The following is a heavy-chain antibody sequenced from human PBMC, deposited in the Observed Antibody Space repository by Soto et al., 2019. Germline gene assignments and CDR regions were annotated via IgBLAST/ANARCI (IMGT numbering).Heavy chain of an antibody. J-gene: IGHJ5*02. V-gene: IGHV4-4*09. D-gene: IGHD3-3*01. Sequence: ETLSLTCSVSGDSVTNTFWRWIRQPPGKGLEWIGYIFRRGTAETADYNPSLKSRVTMSLDTSKNQVSLKLSSVTAADTAVYYCARHYPALLFGVVIIGGWFDPWGQGTLVTVST. CDR1: GDSVTNTF. CDR2: IFRRGTA. CDR3: ARHYPALLFGVVIIGGWFDP.